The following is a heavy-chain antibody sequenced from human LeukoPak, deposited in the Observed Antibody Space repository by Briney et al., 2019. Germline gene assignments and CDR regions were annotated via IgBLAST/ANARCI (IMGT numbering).Heavy chain of an antibody. Sequence: SVKVSCKASGGTFISYAISWVRQAPGQGLEWMGRIIPIFGTANYAQKFQGRVTITTDESTSTAYMELSSLRSEDTAVYYCARSPYYYDSSGYFEYYFDYWGQGTLVTVSS. J-gene: IGHJ4*02. CDR2: IIPIFGTA. V-gene: IGHV1-69*05. D-gene: IGHD3-22*01. CDR1: GGTFISYA. CDR3: ARSPYYYDSSGYFEYYFDY.